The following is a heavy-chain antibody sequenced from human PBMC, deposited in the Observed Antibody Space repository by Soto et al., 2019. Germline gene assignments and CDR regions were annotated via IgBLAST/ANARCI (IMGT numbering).Heavy chain of an antibody. Sequence: GGSLRLSCAASGFTLSNYAVNWVRQAPGKGLEWVSYISSDSRYIYHGDSVKGRFTISRDNARNSLYLQMNSLRAEDTAVYYCARESTIFDDYYYMDVWGRGTTVTVSS. D-gene: IGHD3-3*01. J-gene: IGHJ6*03. V-gene: IGHV3-21*05. CDR1: GFTLSNYA. CDR2: ISSDSRYI. CDR3: ARESTIFDDYYYMDV.